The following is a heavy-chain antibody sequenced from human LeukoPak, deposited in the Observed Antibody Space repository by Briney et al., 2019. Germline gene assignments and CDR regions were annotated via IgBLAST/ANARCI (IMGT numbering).Heavy chain of an antibody. J-gene: IGHJ6*02. V-gene: IGHV4-31*03. CDR2: IYYSGST. CDR3: AIDYGGDSGGMDV. CDR1: GGSISSGGYY. D-gene: IGHD4-23*01. Sequence: SETLSLICTVSGGSISSGGYYWSWIRQHPGKGLEWIGYIYYSGSTYYNPSLKSRVTISVDTSKNQFSLKLSSVTAADTAVYYCAIDYGGDSGGMDVWGQGTTVTVSS.